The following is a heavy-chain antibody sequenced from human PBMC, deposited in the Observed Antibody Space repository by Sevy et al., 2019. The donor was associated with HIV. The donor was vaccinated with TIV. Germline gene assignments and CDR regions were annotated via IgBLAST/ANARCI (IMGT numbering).Heavy chain of an antibody. D-gene: IGHD3-3*01. J-gene: IGHJ4*02. CDR2: ISPRSRTI. CDR3: AVFGVITKGSY. V-gene: IGHV3-48*01. CDR1: DFTFSTYA. Sequence: GGSLRLSCEASDFTFSTYAINWVRQAPGKGLEWVSYISPRSRTIYYTDSVKGRFTISRDNAKNSMYLQMNSLRAEDTAVYYCAVFGVITKGSYWGQGTLVTYSS.